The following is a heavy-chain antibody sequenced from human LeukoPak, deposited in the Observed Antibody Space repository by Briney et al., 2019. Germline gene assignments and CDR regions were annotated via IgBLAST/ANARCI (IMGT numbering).Heavy chain of an antibody. CDR2: IRIFSSYI. CDR1: GFPFSSCS. D-gene: IGHD3-9*01. CDR3: ARDLSYDILTPNWFDP. J-gene: IGHJ5*02. Sequence: GSLRLSCSASGFPFSSCSLNWVRPPPRKGVPWVSSIRIFSSYIYYADSVKGRFTISRDNAKNSLYLQMNSLRAEDTAVYYCARDLSYDILTPNWFDPWGQGTLVTVSS. V-gene: IGHV3-21*01.